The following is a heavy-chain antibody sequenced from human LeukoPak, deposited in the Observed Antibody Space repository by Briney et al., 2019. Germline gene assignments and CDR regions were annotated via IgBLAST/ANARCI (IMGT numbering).Heavy chain of an antibody. V-gene: IGHV4-4*07. J-gene: IGHJ3*02. CDR1: GGSISSYY. Sequence: PSETLSLTCTVSGGSISSYYWSWIRQPPGKGLEWIGRIYTSGSTNYNPSLKSRVTMSVDTSKNQFSLKLSSVTAADTAVYYCARGPPAIDVLLWFGELGYPDAFDIWGQGTMVTVSS. CDR2: IYTSGST. CDR3: ARGPPAIDVLLWFGELGYPDAFDI. D-gene: IGHD3-10*01.